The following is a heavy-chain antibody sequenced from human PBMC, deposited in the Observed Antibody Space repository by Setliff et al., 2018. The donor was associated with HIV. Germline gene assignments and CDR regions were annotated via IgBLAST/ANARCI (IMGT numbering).Heavy chain of an antibody. CDR1: GFTFSSYA. V-gene: IGHV3-23*01. CDR3: ARAPSWQRQVDF. CDR2: ISSSSYYI. Sequence: TGGSLRLSCAASGFTFSSYAMSWVRQAPGKGLEWVSSISSSSYYIYYADSVKGRFTISRDNSKNTLYLQMDSLRPKDTAAYYCARAPSWQRQVDFWGQGTLVTVSS. J-gene: IGHJ4*02. D-gene: IGHD6-25*01.